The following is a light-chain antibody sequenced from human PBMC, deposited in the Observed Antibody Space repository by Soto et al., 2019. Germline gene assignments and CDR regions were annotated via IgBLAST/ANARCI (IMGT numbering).Light chain of an antibody. CDR2: GAS. V-gene: IGKV3-20*01. CDR3: QQYGSSGT. Sequence: EIVLTQSPCTLSLSPVEGGTLSFMASQSVSNNYLAWYQQKPGQAPRLLIYGASNRATGIPDRFSGSGSGTDFTLTISRLEPEDFAVYYCQQYGSSGTFGQGTKVDIK. J-gene: IGKJ1*01. CDR1: QSVSNNY.